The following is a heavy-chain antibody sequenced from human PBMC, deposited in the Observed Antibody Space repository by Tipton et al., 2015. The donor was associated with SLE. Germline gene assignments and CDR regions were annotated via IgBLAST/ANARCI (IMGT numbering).Heavy chain of an antibody. CDR2: IIHSGST. D-gene: IGHD1-26*01. CDR3: ARGPIAGYYYYYMDV. Sequence: TLSLTCTVSGGSIGSDNDYWGWIRQPPGKGLEWIGDIIHSGSTNYNPSLKSRVTISVGTSKNQFSLKLSSVTAADTAVYYCARGPIAGYYYYYMDVWGKGTTVTVSS. V-gene: IGHV4-39*07. J-gene: IGHJ6*03. CDR1: GGSIGSDNDY.